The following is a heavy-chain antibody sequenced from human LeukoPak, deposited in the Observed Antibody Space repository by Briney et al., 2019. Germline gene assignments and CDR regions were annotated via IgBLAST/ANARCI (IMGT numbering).Heavy chain of an antibody. Sequence: PSETLSPTCTVSGGSISSSSYYWGWIRQPPGKGLEWIGSIYYSGSTYYNPSLKSRVTISVDTSKNQFSLKLSSVAAADTAVYYCARAGTNSGVVIRHFDYWGQGTLATVSS. CDR1: GGSISSSSYY. V-gene: IGHV4-39*07. CDR2: IYYSGST. CDR3: ARAGTNSGVVIRHFDY. D-gene: IGHD3-3*01. J-gene: IGHJ4*02.